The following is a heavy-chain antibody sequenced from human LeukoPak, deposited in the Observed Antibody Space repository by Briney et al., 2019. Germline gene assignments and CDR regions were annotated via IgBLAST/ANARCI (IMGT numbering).Heavy chain of an antibody. D-gene: IGHD1-26*01. J-gene: IGHJ4*02. V-gene: IGHV3-9*01. Sequence: GGSLRLSCAASGFTFDDYAMHWVRQAPGKGPEWGSGISWNSGSIVYADSVKGRFTISRDNAKTSLYLQMNSLRAEDTALYYCAKDIPGGSYGFDYWGQGTLVTVSS. CDR3: AKDIPGGSYGFDY. CDR2: ISWNSGSI. CDR1: GFTFDDYA.